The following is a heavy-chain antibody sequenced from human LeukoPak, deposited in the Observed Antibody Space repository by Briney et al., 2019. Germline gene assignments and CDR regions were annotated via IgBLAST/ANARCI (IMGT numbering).Heavy chain of an antibody. CDR3: AGSSGYYPNWFDP. CDR2: IYYSGST. V-gene: IGHV4-39*01. CDR1: GGSISSSSYY. D-gene: IGHD3-22*01. J-gene: IGHJ5*02. Sequence: PSETLSLTCTVSGGSISSSSYYWGWIRQPPGGGLEWIGSIYYSGSTYYNPSLKSRVTISVDTSKNQFSLKLSSVTAADTAVYYCAGSSGYYPNWFDPWGQGTLVTVSS.